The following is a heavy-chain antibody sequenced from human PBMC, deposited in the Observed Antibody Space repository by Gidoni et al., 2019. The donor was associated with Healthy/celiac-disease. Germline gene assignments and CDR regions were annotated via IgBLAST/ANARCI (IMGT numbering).Heavy chain of an antibody. CDR2: IWYDGSNK. J-gene: IGHJ4*02. CDR1: GFPFSSYG. CDR3: ARSERYSSGWYLDY. Sequence: QVQLVESGGGVVQPGRSLSLSCASSGFPFSSYGMHWVRQAPGKGLEWVAVIWYDGSNKYYADSVKGRFTISRDNSKNTLYLQMNSLRAEDTAVYYCARSERYSSGWYLDYWGQGTLVTVSS. D-gene: IGHD6-19*01. V-gene: IGHV3-33*01.